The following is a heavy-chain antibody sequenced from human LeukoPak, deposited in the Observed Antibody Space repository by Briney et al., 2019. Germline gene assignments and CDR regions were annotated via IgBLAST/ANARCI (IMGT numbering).Heavy chain of an antibody. J-gene: IGHJ3*02. CDR2: IYHSGST. CDR1: GGSISSGGYY. CDR3: ARLPYMVRGDPRVVAFDI. D-gene: IGHD3-10*01. Sequence: SETLSLTCTVSGGSISSGGYYWSWIRQPPGKGLEWIGYIYHSGSTYYNPSLKSRVTISVDTSKNQFSLKLSSVTAADTAVYYCARLPYMVRGDPRVVAFDIWGQGTMVTVSS. V-gene: IGHV4-30-2*01.